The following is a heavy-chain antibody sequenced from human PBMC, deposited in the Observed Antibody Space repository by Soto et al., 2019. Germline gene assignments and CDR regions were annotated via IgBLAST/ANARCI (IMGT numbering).Heavy chain of an antibody. D-gene: IGHD3-10*01. CDR2: INPNSGGT. V-gene: IGHV1-2*04. CDR3: ARDPGIRYYHGMDV. CDR1: GYTFTGYY. J-gene: IGHJ6*02. Sequence: ASVKVSCKASGYTFTGYYMHWVRQAPGQGLEWMGWINPNSGGTNYAQKFQGWVTMTRDTSISTAYMELSRLRSDDTAVYYCARDPGIRYYHGMDVWGQGTTVTVSS.